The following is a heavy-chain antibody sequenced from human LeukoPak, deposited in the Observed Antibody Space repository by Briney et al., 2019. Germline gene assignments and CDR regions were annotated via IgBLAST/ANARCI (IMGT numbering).Heavy chain of an antibody. CDR3: AKWGDYDILTGYYVSDF. J-gene: IGHJ4*02. V-gene: IGHV3-23*01. D-gene: IGHD3-9*01. CDR1: GFIFRNYA. Sequence: PGASLRLSCAASGFIFRNYAMICVRQARGKGLEWLSSLTGSGDTTYYADSVKGRFTISRDNSKNTLYVEMNTLRAEDTAVYYCAKWGDYDILTGYYVSDFWGQGTLVTVAS. CDR2: LTGSGDTT.